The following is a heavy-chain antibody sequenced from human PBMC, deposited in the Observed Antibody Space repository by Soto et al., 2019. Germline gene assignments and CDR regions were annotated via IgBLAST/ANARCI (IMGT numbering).Heavy chain of an antibody. V-gene: IGHV3-21*01. D-gene: IGHD4-17*01. CDR3: AGGGINYVDYRSMDV. CDR2: LSSSSTYI. Sequence: EVQLVESGGGLVKPGGSLRLSCAASGFTFSSYNMNWVRQAPGKGLEWVSSLSSSSTYICYADSVKGRFTISRDNAKNSLYLQMNCLRAEDTAVYYCAGGGINYVDYRSMDVWGKGTTVTVST. CDR1: GFTFSSYN. J-gene: IGHJ6*04.